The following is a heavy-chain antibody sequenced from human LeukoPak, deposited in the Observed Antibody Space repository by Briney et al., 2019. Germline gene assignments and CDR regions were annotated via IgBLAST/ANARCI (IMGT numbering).Heavy chain of an antibody. V-gene: IGHV4-39*01. J-gene: IGHJ4*02. D-gene: IGHD1-20*01. Sequence: SETLFLTCTVSGGSISSSSYYWGWIRQPPGKGLEWIGSIYYSGSTYYNPSLKSRVTISVDTSKNQFSLKLNSVTAADTAVYYCARTLSITGTRQDWGQGTLVTVSS. CDR1: GGSISSSSYY. CDR2: IYYSGST. CDR3: ARTLSITGTRQD.